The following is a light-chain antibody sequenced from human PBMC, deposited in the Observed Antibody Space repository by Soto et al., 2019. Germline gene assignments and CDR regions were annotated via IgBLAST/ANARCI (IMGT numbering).Light chain of an antibody. Sequence: DIQVTQSPSTLSASVEDRVIIDCRASQTADKWVAWYQHKPGKAPNVLIYAASRLESGVPSRFSGSGSGTLFTLTISNLQPDDFATYYCQQYNDYPYTFGQGTKVEI. CDR3: QQYNDYPYT. V-gene: IGKV1-5*01. CDR2: AAS. CDR1: QTADKW. J-gene: IGKJ2*01.